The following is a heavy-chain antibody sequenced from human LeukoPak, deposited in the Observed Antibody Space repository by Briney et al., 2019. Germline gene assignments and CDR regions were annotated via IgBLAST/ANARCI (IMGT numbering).Heavy chain of an antibody. CDR3: AREASDILTGYPSYYFDY. CDR1: GFTFSSYA. CDR2: ISYDGSNK. Sequence: GRPLRLSCAASGFTFSSYAMHWVRQAPGKGLEWVAVISYDGSNKYYADSVKGRFTISRDNSKNTLYLQMNSLRAEDTAVYYCAREASDILTGYPSYYFDYWGQGTLVTVSS. V-gene: IGHV3-30*04. D-gene: IGHD3-9*01. J-gene: IGHJ4*02.